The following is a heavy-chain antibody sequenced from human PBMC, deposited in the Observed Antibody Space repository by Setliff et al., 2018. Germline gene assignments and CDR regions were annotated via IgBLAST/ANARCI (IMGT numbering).Heavy chain of an antibody. CDR3: ASLGMTTMMDWYFDL. J-gene: IGHJ2*01. Sequence: SETLSLTCAVYGGSFSGYYWSWIRQPPGKGLEWIGSIYYSGSTYYNPSLKSRVTISVDTSKKQLSRKLSSVTAADTAVYYCASLGMTTMMDWYFDLWGRGTLVTVSS. CDR1: GGSFSGYY. V-gene: IGHV4-34*01. CDR2: IYYSGST. D-gene: IGHD4-4*01.